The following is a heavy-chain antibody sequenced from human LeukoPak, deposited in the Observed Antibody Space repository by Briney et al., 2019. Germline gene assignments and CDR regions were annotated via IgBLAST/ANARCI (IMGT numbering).Heavy chain of an antibody. CDR1: GYIFSNYY. CDR3: ARAYGSGLAFDI. CDR2: INLSAGST. V-gene: IGHV1-46*01. Sequence: ASVKVSCKASGYIFSNYYMHWVRQAPGQGLEWMGIINLSAGSTSYAQKFQSRLTLTRDTSTSTLYMELSSLILDDTAAYYCARAYGSGLAFDIWGQGTMVTVSS. D-gene: IGHD3-10*01. J-gene: IGHJ3*02.